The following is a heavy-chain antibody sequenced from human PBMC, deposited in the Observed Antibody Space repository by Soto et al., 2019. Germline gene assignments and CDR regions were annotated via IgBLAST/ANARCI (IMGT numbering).Heavy chain of an antibody. Sequence: QPGGSLRLSCAASGFNFSNHWMHWVRQRPGGGLVWVSRITSDGKSKAYAESVKGRFAISRDNAKNTLYLQMNGLTAEDTAVYYCARESGDWPLNWFDPWGLGTLVTVSS. J-gene: IGHJ5*02. CDR2: ITSDGKSK. CDR1: GFNFSNHW. V-gene: IGHV3-74*01. CDR3: ARESGDWPLNWFDP. D-gene: IGHD2-21*02.